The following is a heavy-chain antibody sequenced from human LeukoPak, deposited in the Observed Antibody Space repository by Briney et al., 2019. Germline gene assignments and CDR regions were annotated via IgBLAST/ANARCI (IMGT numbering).Heavy chain of an antibody. CDR1: GFIFSDYY. J-gene: IGHJ4*02. Sequence: PGGSLRLSCVASGFIFSDYYMNWIRQAPGKGLEWVSYISGSSSNTIYYADSVKGRFTISRDNAKNSLYLQMNSLRAEDTAVYYCAREREPVTTEFDYWGQGTLVTVSS. CDR2: ISGSSSNTI. D-gene: IGHD4-17*01. CDR3: AREREPVTTEFDY. V-gene: IGHV3-11*01.